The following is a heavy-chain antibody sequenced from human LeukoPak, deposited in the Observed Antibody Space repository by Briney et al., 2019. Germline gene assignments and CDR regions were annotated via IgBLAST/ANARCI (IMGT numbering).Heavy chain of an antibody. V-gene: IGHV3-11*04. Sequence: PGGSLRLSCAASGLTFSDYYMSWIRQAPGKGLEWVSYINVGGSTMFYGDSVKGRFTVSRDNAKNSLYLQMNSLRAEDTAVYYCARDRDCSGTTGGYKGAFDIWGQGTMVTVSS. CDR1: GLTFSDYY. D-gene: IGHD2-2*01. J-gene: IGHJ3*02. CDR3: ARDRDCSGTTGGYKGAFDI. CDR2: INVGGSTM.